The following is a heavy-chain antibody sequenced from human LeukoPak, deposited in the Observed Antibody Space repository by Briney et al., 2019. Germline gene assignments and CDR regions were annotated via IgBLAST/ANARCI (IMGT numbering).Heavy chain of an antibody. V-gene: IGHV1-2*02. CDR1: GYTFTGYY. Sequence: ASVKVSCKASGYTFTGYYMHWVRQAPGQGLEWMGWINPNSGGTTYAQKFQGRVTMTRDTPISTAYMELSRLRSDDTAVYYCARIRTREEGMDYWGQGTLVTVSS. CDR3: ARIRTREEGMDY. CDR2: INPNSGGT. J-gene: IGHJ4*02. D-gene: IGHD6-13*01.